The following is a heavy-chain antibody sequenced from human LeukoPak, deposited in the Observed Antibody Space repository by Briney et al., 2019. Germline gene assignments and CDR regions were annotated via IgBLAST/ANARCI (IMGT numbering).Heavy chain of an antibody. CDR1: GFTFSDYY. D-gene: IGHD3-3*01. Sequence: GGSLRLSCAASGFTFSDYYMSWIRQAPGKGLEWVSYISSSGSTIYYADSVKGRFTISRDNSKNTLYLQMNSLRAEDTAVYYCARDMGGYYLEFWFDPWGQETLVTVSS. CDR2: ISSSGSTI. V-gene: IGHV3-11*04. J-gene: IGHJ5*02. CDR3: ARDMGGYYLEFWFDP.